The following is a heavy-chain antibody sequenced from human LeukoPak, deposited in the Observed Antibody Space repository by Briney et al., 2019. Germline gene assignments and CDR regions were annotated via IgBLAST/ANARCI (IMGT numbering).Heavy chain of an antibody. CDR3: ARVAWDCTGGSCYSEATRQGDWYFDL. D-gene: IGHD2-15*01. CDR1: GYTFTSYF. Sequence: ASVKVSCKASGYTFTSYFMHWVRQAPGQGLEWMGVINPTGGSTSYAQKFQGRVTMTRDTSTSTVYMELSSLRPEDTAVYYCARVAWDCTGGSCYSEATRQGDWYFDLWGRGTLVTVSS. J-gene: IGHJ2*01. V-gene: IGHV1-46*01. CDR2: INPTGGST.